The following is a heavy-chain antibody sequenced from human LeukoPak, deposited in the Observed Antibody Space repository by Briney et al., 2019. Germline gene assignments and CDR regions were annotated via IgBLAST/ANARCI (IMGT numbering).Heavy chain of an antibody. CDR2: INPNSGGT. CDR1: GYTFTGYY. J-gene: IGHJ3*02. V-gene: IGHV1-2*02. Sequence: ASVKVSCKASGYTFTGYYMHWVRQAPGQGLEWMGWINPNSGGTNYAQKFQGRVTMTRDTSISTAYMELSRLRSDDTAVYYCARTRLTYYDYVWGSYRDDAFDIWGQGTMVTVSS. CDR3: ARTRLTYYDYVWGSYRDDAFDI. D-gene: IGHD3-16*02.